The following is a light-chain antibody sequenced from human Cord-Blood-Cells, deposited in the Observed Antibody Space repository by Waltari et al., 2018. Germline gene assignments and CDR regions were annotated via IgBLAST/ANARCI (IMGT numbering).Light chain of an antibody. Sequence: EIVMTQPPVTLSVSPGERATLSCRASQSVSSNLAWSQQKPGQAPRLLIDGASTRATPIPPRFGGSGSWTEFTLTLRSLPSEDFAVYYCQQYNHWPPITFGQGTKVEIK. J-gene: IGKJ1*01. CDR3: QQYNHWPPIT. CDR1: QSVSSN. V-gene: IGKV3-15*01. CDR2: GAS.